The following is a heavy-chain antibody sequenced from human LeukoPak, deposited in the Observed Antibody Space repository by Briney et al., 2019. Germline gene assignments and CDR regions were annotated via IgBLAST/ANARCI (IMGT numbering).Heavy chain of an antibody. V-gene: IGHV3-20*04. CDR2: INWTGYRT. CDR3: AKVWLGVLMVYAPDY. CDR1: GFTFDEYG. J-gene: IGHJ4*02. Sequence: GGSLRLSCAASGFTFDEYGMSWVRQAPGKGLEWVSGINWTGYRTHYADSVKGRFTISRDNSKNTLYLQMNSLRAEDTAVYYCAKVWLGVLMVYAPDYWGQGTLVTVSS. D-gene: IGHD2-8*01.